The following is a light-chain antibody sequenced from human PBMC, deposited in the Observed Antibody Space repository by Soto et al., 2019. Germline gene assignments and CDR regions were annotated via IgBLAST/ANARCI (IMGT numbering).Light chain of an antibody. Sequence: QPVLTQSPSASASLGASVKVTCTLSSGHSSYAIAWHQQQPEKGPRYLMKLNSDGSHSKGDGIPDRFSGSSSGAERYLTISSLQSEDEADYYWQTWVGTGNVVFGGGTKLTV. J-gene: IGLJ2*01. CDR3: QTWVGTGNVV. CDR1: SGHSSYA. V-gene: IGLV4-69*01. CDR2: LNSDGSH.